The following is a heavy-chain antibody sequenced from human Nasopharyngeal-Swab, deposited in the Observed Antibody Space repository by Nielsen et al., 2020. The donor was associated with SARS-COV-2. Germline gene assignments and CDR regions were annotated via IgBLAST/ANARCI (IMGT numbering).Heavy chain of an antibody. V-gene: IGHV3-15*01. CDR1: GFTFSNAW. Sequence: GGSLRLSCAASGFTFSNAWMSWVRQAPGKGLEWVGRIKSKTDGGTTDYAAPVKGRFTISRDDSKNTLYLQMNSLKTEDTAVYYCTTEQGAYYDFWSGYWGAYGMDVWGQGTTVTVSS. CDR2: IKSKTDGGTT. D-gene: IGHD3-3*01. CDR3: TTEQGAYYDFWSGYWGAYGMDV. J-gene: IGHJ6*02.